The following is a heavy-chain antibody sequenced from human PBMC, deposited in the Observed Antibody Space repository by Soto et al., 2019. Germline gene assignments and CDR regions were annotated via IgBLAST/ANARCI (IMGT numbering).Heavy chain of an antibody. V-gene: IGHV3-15*01. J-gene: IGHJ1*01. CDR3: TTETRGTVTTRKVYFQH. CDR1: GFTFSNAW. CDR2: IKSKTDGGTT. Sequence: PGGSLRLSCAASGFTFSNAWMSWVRQAPGKGREWVGRIKSKTDGGTTDYAAPVKGRFTISRDDSKNTLYLQMNSLKTEDTAVYYCTTETRGTVTTRKVYFQHWGQGTLVTVSS. D-gene: IGHD4-17*01.